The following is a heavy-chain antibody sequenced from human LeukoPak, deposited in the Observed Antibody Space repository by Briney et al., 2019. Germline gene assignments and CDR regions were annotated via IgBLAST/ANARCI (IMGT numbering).Heavy chain of an antibody. CDR1: GGSISSYY. D-gene: IGHD2-2*01. CDR3: ARARGDCSSTSCYVPGVADPYYYYMDV. Sequence: SETLSLTCTDSGGSISSYYWSWIRQPAGKGLEWIGRIYTSGSTNYNPSLKSRVTMSVDTSKNQFSLKLSSVTAADTAVYYCARARGDCSSTSCYVPGVADPYYYYMDVWGKGTTVTVSS. V-gene: IGHV4-4*07. J-gene: IGHJ6*03. CDR2: IYTSGST.